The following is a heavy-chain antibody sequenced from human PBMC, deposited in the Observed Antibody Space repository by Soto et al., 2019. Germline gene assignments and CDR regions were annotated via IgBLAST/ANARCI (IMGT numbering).Heavy chain of an antibody. J-gene: IGHJ6*02. Sequence: EVQLVESGGGLVKPGGSLRLSGAASGFTFNKYSMNWVRQAPGKGLEWVSSITSNANRIYYADSVKGRFTISRDNAQKSVYLQMNSLRVGDTAVYYCARESDFDFWSSNYIDGMDVWGQGTTVTVSS. D-gene: IGHD3-3*01. CDR3: ARESDFDFWSSNYIDGMDV. CDR2: ITSNANRI. CDR1: GFTFNKYS. V-gene: IGHV3-21*02.